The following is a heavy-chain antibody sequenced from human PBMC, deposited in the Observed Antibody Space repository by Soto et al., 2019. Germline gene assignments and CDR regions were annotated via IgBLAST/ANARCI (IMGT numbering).Heavy chain of an antibody. V-gene: IGHV4-4*02. D-gene: IGHD3-22*01. Sequence: TSETLSLTCAVSGGSSSSNNWWTWVRQPPGKGLQWIGEISHSGSTYYNPSLKSRLSISVDTSKNQFSLRLSSVTAADTAVYYCARRSTMTVVAPFDYWGQGTLVTVSS. CDR2: ISHSGST. J-gene: IGHJ4*02. CDR3: ARRSTMTVVAPFDY. CDR1: GGSSSSNNW.